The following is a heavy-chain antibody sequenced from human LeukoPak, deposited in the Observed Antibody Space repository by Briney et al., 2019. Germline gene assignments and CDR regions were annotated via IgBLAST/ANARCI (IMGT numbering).Heavy chain of an antibody. CDR2: ISGSGGST. Sequence: GGSLRLSCAASGFTFSSYAMSWVRQAPGKGLEWVSAISGSGGSTYYADSVKGRFTISRDNSKNTLYLQMNSLRAEDTGVYYCAKVRDYSRSSFDNWGQGTLVTVSS. V-gene: IGHV3-23*01. J-gene: IGHJ4*02. D-gene: IGHD6-6*01. CDR1: GFTFSSYA. CDR3: AKVRDYSRSSFDN.